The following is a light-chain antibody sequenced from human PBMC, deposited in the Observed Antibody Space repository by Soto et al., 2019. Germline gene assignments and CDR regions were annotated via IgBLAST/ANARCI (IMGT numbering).Light chain of an antibody. J-gene: IGKJ4*01. Sequence: IVLTQSPGTLSLSPGERATLSCRASQSVTSGYLAWYQQKPGQAPRLFIYGASSRATGIPDRFSGSGSGTDVTLTISRLEPEDFAVYFCQQYGSSPITFGGGTKVEIK. V-gene: IGKV3-20*01. CDR1: QSVTSGY. CDR3: QQYGSSPIT. CDR2: GAS.